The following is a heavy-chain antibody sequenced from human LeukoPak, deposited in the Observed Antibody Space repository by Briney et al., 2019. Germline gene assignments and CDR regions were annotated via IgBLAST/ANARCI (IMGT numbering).Heavy chain of an antibody. D-gene: IGHD7-27*01. CDR1: GGSISSYY. V-gene: IGHV4-4*07. Sequence: SETLSLTCSVSGGSISSYYWSWIRQPAGKGLEWIGRIYTSGSTNYNPSLKSRVTMSVDTSKNQFSLKLSSVTAADTAVYYWARDSLTGAHDYWGQGTLVTVSS. CDR3: ARDSLTGAHDY. J-gene: IGHJ4*02. CDR2: IYTSGST.